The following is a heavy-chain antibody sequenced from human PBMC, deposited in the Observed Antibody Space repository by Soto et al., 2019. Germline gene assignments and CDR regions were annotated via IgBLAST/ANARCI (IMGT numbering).Heavy chain of an antibody. CDR1: GFSLSTSGVG. V-gene: IGHV2-5*02. CDR2: IYWDDDK. CDR3: VYCQLLDDHRYLQAV. J-gene: IGHJ6*04. Sequence: SGATLVNPTQTLTLTCTFAGFSLSTSGVGVGWIRQPPGKALEWLALIYWDDDKRYSPSLKSRLTITKDTSKNQVVLTMTNMDPVDTATYYCVYCQLLDDHRYLQAVWGKGTTVTGSS. D-gene: IGHD1-26*01.